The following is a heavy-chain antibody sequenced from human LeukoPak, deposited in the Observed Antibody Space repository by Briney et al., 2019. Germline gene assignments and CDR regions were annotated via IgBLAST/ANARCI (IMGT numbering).Heavy chain of an antibody. CDR1: RYSITRGYY. V-gene: IGHV4-38-2*01. D-gene: IGHD2-2*01. CDR2: IYHRGNT. Sequence: SETLSLTCAVSRYSITRGYYWAWIRQPPGKGLEWIGSIYHRGNTYYNPSLKSRLTMSVDTSKNRFSLHLRSVTAADTAVYFCARAYSSTWYGGDTFDIWGQGTMVTVSS. CDR3: ARAYSSTWYGGDTFDI. J-gene: IGHJ3*02.